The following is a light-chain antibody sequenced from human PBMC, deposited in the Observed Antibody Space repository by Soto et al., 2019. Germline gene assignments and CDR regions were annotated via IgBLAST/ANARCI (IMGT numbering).Light chain of an antibody. CDR3: SSFTSSITYV. V-gene: IGLV2-14*01. CDR1: SSDVGGYNS. Sequence: QSALTQPASVSGSPGQSITISCTGTSSDVGGYNSVSWYRQDPGKAPKLMIYDVTNRPSGVSNRFSGSKSGNTASLTISGLQAEDGADYYCSSFTSSITYVFGTGTQLTVL. J-gene: IGLJ1*01. CDR2: DVT.